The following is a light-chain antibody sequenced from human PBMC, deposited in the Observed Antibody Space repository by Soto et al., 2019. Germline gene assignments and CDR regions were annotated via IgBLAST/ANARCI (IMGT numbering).Light chain of an antibody. V-gene: IGKV1-9*01. Sequence: DIQMTHSPSSLSASVGDRVTMTCRASQTISTYVNWYQQKPRKAPEVLIFGASTLQSGVPSRFSGSGSGTEFTLTISSLQPEDFATYYCQRLMSYPITFGQGTRLEIK. J-gene: IGKJ5*01. CDR2: GAS. CDR1: QTISTY. CDR3: QRLMSYPIT.